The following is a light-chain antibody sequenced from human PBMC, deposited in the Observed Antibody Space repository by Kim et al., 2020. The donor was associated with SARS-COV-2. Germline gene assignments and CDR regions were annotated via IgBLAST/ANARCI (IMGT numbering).Light chain of an antibody. CDR2: LAS. CDR1: ENIGTW. Sequence: DVQMTQSLSTLSASVGDRVTITCRASENIGTWLAWYQQKPGRAPSLLIYLASTLESGVPSRFSGTGSGTEFSLSITSLQPDDFATYYCQHYSRFPYTFGQGTKLET. J-gene: IGKJ2*01. CDR3: QHYSRFPYT. V-gene: IGKV1-5*03.